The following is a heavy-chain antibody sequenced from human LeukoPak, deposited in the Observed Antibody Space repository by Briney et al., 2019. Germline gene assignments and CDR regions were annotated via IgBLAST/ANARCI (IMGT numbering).Heavy chain of an antibody. D-gene: IGHD2-2*01. CDR2: VSSSGTTM. CDR1: GFTFNTYE. CDR3: ARRYCSSASCLFDY. Sequence: GSLRLSCAASGFTFNTYEMSWVRRAPGKGLEWVSCVSSSGTTMYHADSVKGRFTISRDNAKNSLYLQMNSLRAEDAAVYYCARRYCSSASCLFDYWGQGTLVTVSS. V-gene: IGHV3-48*03. J-gene: IGHJ4*02.